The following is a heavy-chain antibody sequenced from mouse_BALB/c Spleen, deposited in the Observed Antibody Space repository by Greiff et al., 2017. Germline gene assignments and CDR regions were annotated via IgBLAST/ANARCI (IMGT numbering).Heavy chain of an antibody. V-gene: IGHV5-12-2*01. D-gene: IGHD2-4*01. CDR2: ISNGGGST. Sequence: EVQLLESGAGLVQPGRSLNLSCAASGFTFSSYTMSWVRQTPEKRLEWVAYISNGGGSTYYPDTVKGRFTITRNNAKNTLYLQMSSLKSEDTAMYYCARLKITAGYAMDYWGQGTSVTVSS. J-gene: IGHJ4*01. CDR3: ARLKITAGYAMDY. CDR1: GFTFSSYT.